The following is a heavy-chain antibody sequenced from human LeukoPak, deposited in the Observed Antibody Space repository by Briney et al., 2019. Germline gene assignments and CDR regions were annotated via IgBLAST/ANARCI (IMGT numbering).Heavy chain of an antibody. CDR2: FSGGGDS. V-gene: IGHV3-23*01. CDR3: GKEVERHFDLKY. Sequence: GGSLRLSCAASGFTSGIYAMSWVRQAPGKGLERVSAFSGGGDSFYADSVKGRFTISRDTSNKILYLHMSSLRAEDTAVYFCGKEVERHFDLKYWGQGTLVTVSS. CDR1: GFTSGIYA. J-gene: IGHJ4*02.